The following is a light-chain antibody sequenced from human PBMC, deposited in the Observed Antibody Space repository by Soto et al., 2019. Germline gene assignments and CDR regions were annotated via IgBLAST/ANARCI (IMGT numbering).Light chain of an antibody. CDR2: GAS. V-gene: IGKV3-15*01. J-gene: IGKJ4*01. CDR3: QQYNNWPPLT. Sequence: EIVMTQSPATLSVSPGERATLSCRASQSISTNLAWYQQKPGQAPRLLIYGASTRATGIPARFSGSGFGTDFTLTISSLQSEDFAVYYCQQYNNWPPLTFGGGTKVEFK. CDR1: QSISTN.